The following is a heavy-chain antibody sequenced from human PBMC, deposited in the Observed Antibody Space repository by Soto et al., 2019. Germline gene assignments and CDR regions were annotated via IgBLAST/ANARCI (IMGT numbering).Heavy chain of an antibody. D-gene: IGHD2-15*01. J-gene: IGHJ5*02. CDR1: GGTFSSYT. V-gene: IGHV1-69*02. CDR2: IIPILGIA. CDR3: ASDRGHIVVLVADTGPVQNWFVP. Sequence: QVQLVQSGAEVKKPGSSVKVSCKASGGTFSSYTISWVRQAPGQGLEWMGRIIPILGIANYAQKFQGRVTITSDNSTRTAYLELSSLRSEDTAVFYRASDRGHIVVLVADTGPVQNWFVPWGQGALVTVSS.